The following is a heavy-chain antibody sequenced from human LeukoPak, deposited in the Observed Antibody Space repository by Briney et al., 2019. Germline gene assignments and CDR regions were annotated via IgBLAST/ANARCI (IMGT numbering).Heavy chain of an antibody. V-gene: IGHV4-39*07. Sequence: SETLSLTCTVSGGSISSSSYYWGWIRQPPGKGLEWIGSIYYSGSTYYNPSLKSRVTISVDTSKNQFSLKLSSVTAADTAVYYCAHLRGYSYGYSDYWGQGTLVTVSS. CDR2: IYYSGST. D-gene: IGHD5-18*01. CDR3: AHLRGYSYGYSDY. J-gene: IGHJ4*02. CDR1: GGSISSSSYY.